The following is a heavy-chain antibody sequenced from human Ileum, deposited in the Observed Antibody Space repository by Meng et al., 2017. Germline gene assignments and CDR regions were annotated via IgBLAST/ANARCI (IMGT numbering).Heavy chain of an antibody. CDR2: IKSTTHGGTT. CDR3: TTNRGIS. V-gene: IGHV3-15*01. CDR1: GLTFSNAW. Sequence: EVELIESGGGFVKPGESLRLSCAASGLTFSNAWMTRVRQAPGKGLEWIGQIKSTTHGGTTDYAAPVTGRFIISRDDSKNTLYLQMSSLKTEDTAVYYCTTNRGISWGQGTLVTVSS. J-gene: IGHJ5*02.